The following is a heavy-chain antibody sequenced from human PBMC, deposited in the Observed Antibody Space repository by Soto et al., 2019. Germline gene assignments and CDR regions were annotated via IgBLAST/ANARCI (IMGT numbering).Heavy chain of an antibody. Sequence: EVQLLESGGGLVQPGGSLRLSCAASGFTFNNYAMTWVRQAPGKGLEWVSAISGGGDTTSDPDSVKGRFTVSRDGSKNTLYLPMSSLRAEDTALYYCAKGRGGSGSLTPRVDVWGQGTLVTVSS. CDR3: AKGRGGSGSLTPRVDV. CDR1: GFTFNNYA. J-gene: IGHJ4*02. V-gene: IGHV3-23*01. D-gene: IGHD3-10*01. CDR2: ISGGGDTT.